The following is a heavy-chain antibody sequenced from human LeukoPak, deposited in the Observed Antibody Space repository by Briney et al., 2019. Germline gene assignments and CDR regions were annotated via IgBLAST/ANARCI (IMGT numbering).Heavy chain of an antibody. V-gene: IGHV3-33*01. Sequence: GGSLRLSCAASGFTFSSYGMHWVRQAPGKGLEWVAVIWYDGSNKYYADSVKGRFTISRGNSKNTLYLQMNSLRAEDTAVYYCARDSRYCSGGSCYSVSDYWGQGTLVTVSS. CDR1: GFTFSSYG. CDR3: ARDSRYCSGGSCYSVSDY. D-gene: IGHD2-15*01. J-gene: IGHJ4*02. CDR2: IWYDGSNK.